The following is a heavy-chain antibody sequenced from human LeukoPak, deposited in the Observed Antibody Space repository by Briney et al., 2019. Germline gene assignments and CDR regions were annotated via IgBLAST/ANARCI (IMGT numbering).Heavy chain of an antibody. D-gene: IGHD1-26*01. J-gene: IGHJ4*02. Sequence: GGSLRLSCAASVFTFSSYGMHWVRQAPGKGLEWVAFIRYDGSNKYYADSVKGRFTISRDNSKNTLYLQMNSLRAEDTAVYYCAKDPPMYSGSYFDYWGQGTLVTVSS. CDR2: IRYDGSNK. V-gene: IGHV3-30*02. CDR3: AKDPPMYSGSYFDY. CDR1: VFTFSSYG.